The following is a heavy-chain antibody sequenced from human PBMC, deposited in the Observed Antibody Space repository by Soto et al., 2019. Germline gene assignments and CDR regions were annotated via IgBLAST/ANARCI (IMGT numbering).Heavy chain of an antibody. V-gene: IGHV3-30*18. CDR1: GFSFSNYG. Sequence: GGSLRLSCAASGFSFSNYGLHWVRQAPGQGLEWVAVISDDGSNKYYADSVKGRFTISRDNSKNTLYLQMNSLRPEDTAVYYCAQIPGLYCTSTSCPGYWGQGTLVTVSS. CDR2: ISDDGSNK. CDR3: AQIPGLYCTSTSCPGY. J-gene: IGHJ4*02. D-gene: IGHD2-2*01.